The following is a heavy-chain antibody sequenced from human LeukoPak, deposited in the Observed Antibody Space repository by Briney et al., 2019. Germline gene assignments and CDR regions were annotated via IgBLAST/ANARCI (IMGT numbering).Heavy chain of an antibody. CDR2: LIPIFGTA. Sequence: SVKVSCTASGGTFTSYAISWGRHAPGQGLEWRGGLIPIFGTANYAQKFQGRVTITTDESTSTAYMELSRLRSEDTAVYYCAILQGVYSGGLGAFDIWGQGTMVTVSS. J-gene: IGHJ3*02. V-gene: IGHV1-69*05. D-gene: IGHD1-26*01. CDR3: AILQGVYSGGLGAFDI. CDR1: GGTFTSYA.